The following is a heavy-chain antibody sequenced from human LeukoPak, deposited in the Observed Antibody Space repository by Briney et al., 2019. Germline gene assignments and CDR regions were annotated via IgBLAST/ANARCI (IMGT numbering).Heavy chain of an antibody. Sequence: SETLSLTCTVSGGSISSGGFYWNWIRQHPGEGLEWIGYIYYSGSTYYNPSLKSRVTISVDTSKNQFSLKLSSVTAADTAVYYCARSGGGVLRYFDWPLPGYWGQGTLVTVSS. CDR3: ARSGGGVLRYFDWPLPGY. V-gene: IGHV4-31*03. CDR1: GGSISSGGFY. D-gene: IGHD3-9*01. CDR2: IYYSGST. J-gene: IGHJ4*02.